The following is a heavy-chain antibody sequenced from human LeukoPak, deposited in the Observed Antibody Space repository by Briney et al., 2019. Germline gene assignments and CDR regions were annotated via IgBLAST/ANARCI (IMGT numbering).Heavy chain of an antibody. V-gene: IGHV3-30*02. Sequence: GGSLRLSCAASGFTFSNYGMHLVRQAPGTGLQWVTFIRYDGSNKFYADSVKGRFTISRDNSKNTMLLQMYSLRPEDTALYYCAKDMGSGWYRANFDYWGRGTLVTVSS. D-gene: IGHD6-19*01. J-gene: IGHJ4*02. CDR1: GFTFSNYG. CDR2: IRYDGSNK. CDR3: AKDMGSGWYRANFDY.